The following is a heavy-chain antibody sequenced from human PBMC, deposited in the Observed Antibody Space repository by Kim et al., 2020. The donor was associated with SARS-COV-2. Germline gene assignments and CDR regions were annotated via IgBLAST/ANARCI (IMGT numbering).Heavy chain of an antibody. CDR2: SYRSGRV. J-gene: IGHJ4*02. D-gene: IGHD3-10*01. CDR3: VKQASSNALLES. V-gene: IGHV4-4*02. CDR1: GDSIDNDAW. Sequence: SETLSLTCIVSGDSIDNDAWWSWVRQSPGKGLEWIGESYRSGRVTYNPSLRGRVTISQDKVNNQFSLTLTSVTAADTAVYFCVKQASSNALLESWGQGIPVTVSS.